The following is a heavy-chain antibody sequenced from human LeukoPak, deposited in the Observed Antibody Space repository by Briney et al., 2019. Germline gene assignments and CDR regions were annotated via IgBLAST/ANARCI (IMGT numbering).Heavy chain of an antibody. V-gene: IGHV4-4*07. D-gene: IGHD3-3*01. CDR2: IYTSGST. J-gene: IGHJ6*02. CDR1: GGSISSYY. CDR3: ARDRPISRYYYGMDV. Sequence: SETLSLTCTVSGGSISSYYWSWIRQPAGKGLEWIGRIYTSGSTNYNPSLKSRVTMSVDTSKNQFSLKLSSVTAEDTAVYYCARDRPISRYYYGMDVWGQGTTVTVSS.